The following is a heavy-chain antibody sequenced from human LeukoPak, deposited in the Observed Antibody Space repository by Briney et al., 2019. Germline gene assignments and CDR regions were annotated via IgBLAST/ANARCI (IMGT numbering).Heavy chain of an antibody. CDR1: GGTFSSYA. CDR2: IIPIFGTA. CDR3: ARDSGRYSSSQGGFDY. J-gene: IGHJ4*02. Sequence: GSSVKVSCKASGGTFSSYAISWVRQAPGQGLEWMGGIIPIFGTANYAQKFQGRVTITADKSTSTAYMELSSLRSEDTAVYYCARDSGRYSSSQGGFDYWGQGTLVTVSS. D-gene: IGHD6-6*01. V-gene: IGHV1-69*06.